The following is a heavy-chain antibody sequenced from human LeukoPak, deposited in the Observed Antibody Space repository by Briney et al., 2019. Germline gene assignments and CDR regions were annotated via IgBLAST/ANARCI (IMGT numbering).Heavy chain of an antibody. Sequence: RGSLRLSCVASGFTFSSYSMSWVRQAPGKGLEWLSYISSSGGAIYYADSVKGRFTISRDNAKNSLYLQMNSLRADDTAVYYCARSIPGDYWGQGTLVTVSS. CDR1: GFTFSSYS. J-gene: IGHJ4*02. CDR3: ARSIPGDY. V-gene: IGHV3-48*01. CDR2: ISSSGGAI.